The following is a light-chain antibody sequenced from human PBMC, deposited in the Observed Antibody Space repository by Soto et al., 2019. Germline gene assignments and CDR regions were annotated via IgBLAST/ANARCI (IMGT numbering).Light chain of an antibody. V-gene: IGKV3D-20*02. J-gene: IGKJ5*01. CDR1: QSVSSSY. CDR2: GAS. CDR3: QQRSNGPPIT. Sequence: IVLTQSPGTLSLSPGERATLSCRASQSVSSSYLAWYQQKPGQAPRLLIYGASSRATGIPDRFSGSGSGTDFTLTISSLEPEDFAVYYCQQRSNGPPITFGQGTRLEIK.